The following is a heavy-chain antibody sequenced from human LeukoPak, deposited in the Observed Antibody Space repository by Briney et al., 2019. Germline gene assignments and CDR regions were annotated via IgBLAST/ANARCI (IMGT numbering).Heavy chain of an antibody. CDR3: AAHCSSTSMSLAGYYYYYMDV. D-gene: IGHD2-2*01. CDR2: VIPIFGTA. Sequence: SVKVSCKASGGTFSSYAIIWVRQAPGQGLDWVGRVIPIFGTANYPPKSQGRGTITADKSTSTAYMELSSLRSEDTAVYYCAAHCSSTSMSLAGYYYYYMDVWGKGTTVTVS. V-gene: IGHV1-69*06. CDR1: GGTFSSYA. J-gene: IGHJ6*03.